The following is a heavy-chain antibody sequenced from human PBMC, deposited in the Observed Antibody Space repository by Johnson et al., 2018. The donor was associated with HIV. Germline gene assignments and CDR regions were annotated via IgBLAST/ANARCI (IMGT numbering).Heavy chain of an antibody. D-gene: IGHD2-21*01. CDR1: GFIFHNYA. Sequence: EVQLVESGGGVVQPGTSLRLSCTAYGFIFHNYAMHWVRQAPGKGLVWVASSNSDGSSTYYADSVKGRFTISRDNSKNTLYLQMNSLRAEDTAVYYCAVVALPMYWYDAFDIWGQGTMVTVSS. CDR3: AVVALPMYWYDAFDI. V-gene: IGHV3-23*04. J-gene: IGHJ3*02. CDR2: SNSDGSST.